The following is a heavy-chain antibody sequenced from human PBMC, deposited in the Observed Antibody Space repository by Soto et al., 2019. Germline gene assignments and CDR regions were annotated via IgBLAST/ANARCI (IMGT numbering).Heavy chain of an antibody. Sequence: SETLSLTCGVYGGSFSGYYWSWIRQPPGKGLEWIGEINHSGSTNYNPSLKSRVTISVDTSKNQFSLKLSSVTAADTAVYYCARAMVRGANVYYYYGMDVWGQGTTVTVSS. V-gene: IGHV4-34*01. CDR2: INHSGST. CDR1: GGSFSGYY. J-gene: IGHJ6*02. D-gene: IGHD3-10*01. CDR3: ARAMVRGANVYYYYGMDV.